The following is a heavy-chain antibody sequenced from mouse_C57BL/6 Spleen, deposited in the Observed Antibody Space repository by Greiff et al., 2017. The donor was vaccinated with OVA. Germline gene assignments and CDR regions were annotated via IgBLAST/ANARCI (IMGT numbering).Heavy chain of an antibody. D-gene: IGHD1-1*01. V-gene: IGHV1-26*01. J-gene: IGHJ2*01. CDR1: GYTFTDYY. CDR3: ALDYYGSSPFDY. CDR2: INPNNGGT. Sequence: EVQLQQSGPELVKPGASVKISCKASGYTFTDYYMNWVKQSHGKSLEWIGDINPNNGGTSYNQKFKGKATLTVDKSSSTAYMELRSLTSEDSAVYYCALDYYGSSPFDYWGQGTTLTVSS.